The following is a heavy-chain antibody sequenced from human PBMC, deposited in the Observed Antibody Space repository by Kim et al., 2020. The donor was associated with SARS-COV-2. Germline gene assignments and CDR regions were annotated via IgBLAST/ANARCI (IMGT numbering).Heavy chain of an antibody. CDR3: ESRGLPSPFDF. V-gene: IGHV4-39*01. Sequence: SETLSLTCTVSGGSISSSGYYWGWIRQPPGKGLEWIGSIYYSGSTYYNPSLKSRVTISVDTSKNQFSLKLSSVTAADTAVFYCESRGLPSPFDFWGQGTLVTVSS. D-gene: IGHD3-16*01. J-gene: IGHJ4*02. CDR2: IYYSGST. CDR1: GGSISSSGYY.